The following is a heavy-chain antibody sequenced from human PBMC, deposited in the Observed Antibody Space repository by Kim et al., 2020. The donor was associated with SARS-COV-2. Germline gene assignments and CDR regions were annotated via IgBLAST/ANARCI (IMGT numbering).Heavy chain of an antibody. V-gene: IGHV4-34*13. Sequence: SLKSRVTRSVDTSKNQFSLKLSSVTAADTAVYYCARGIRVGAITREAFDIWGQGTMVTVSS. D-gene: IGHD1-26*01. J-gene: IGHJ3*02. CDR3: ARGIRVGAITREAFDI.